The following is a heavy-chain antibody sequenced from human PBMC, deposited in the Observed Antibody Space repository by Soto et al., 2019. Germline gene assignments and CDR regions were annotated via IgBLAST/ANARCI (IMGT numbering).Heavy chain of an antibody. J-gene: IGHJ4*02. CDR2: ISYDGSNK. CDR3: AKDPFSEAGYSYGPLDY. V-gene: IGHV3-30*18. D-gene: IGHD5-18*01. CDR1: GFTFSSYG. Sequence: QVQLVESGGGVVQPGRSLRLSCAASGFTFSSYGMHWVRQAPGKGLEWVAVISYDGSNKYYADSVKGRFTISRDNSKNTLYLQMNSLGAEDTAVYYCAKDPFSEAGYSYGPLDYWGQGTLVTVSS.